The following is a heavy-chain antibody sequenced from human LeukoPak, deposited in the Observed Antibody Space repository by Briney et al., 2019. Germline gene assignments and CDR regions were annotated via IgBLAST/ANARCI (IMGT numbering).Heavy chain of an antibody. J-gene: IGHJ4*02. V-gene: IGHV4-34*01. CDR3: ASLSEEFDPDY. Sequence: SETLSLTCAVYGGSFSDYYWTWIRQPPGKGLEWIEEINHSGSTNYNPSLKSRVTISVDTSRNQFSLKLSSVTAADTAVYYCASLSEEFDPDYWGQGTLVTVSS. CDR1: GGSFSDYY. CDR2: INHSGST.